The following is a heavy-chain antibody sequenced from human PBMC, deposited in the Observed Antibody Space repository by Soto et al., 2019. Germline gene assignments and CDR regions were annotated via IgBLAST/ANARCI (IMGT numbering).Heavy chain of an antibody. Sequence: GGSLILSCVASGFTFSNYWMTWVRQAPGKGLEWVANIKQDGSQTYYVDSVKGRFTISRDNARDSLYLQMNSLRVEDSAVYYCAREIAGKGSYWGQGALVTVSS. V-gene: IGHV3-7*01. CDR2: IKQDGSQT. CDR3: AREIAGKGSY. CDR1: GFTFSNYW. J-gene: IGHJ1*01. D-gene: IGHD2-15*01.